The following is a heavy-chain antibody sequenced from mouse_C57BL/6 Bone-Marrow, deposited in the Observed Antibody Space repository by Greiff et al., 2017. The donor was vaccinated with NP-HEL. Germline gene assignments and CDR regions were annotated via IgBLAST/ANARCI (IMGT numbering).Heavy chain of an antibody. J-gene: IGHJ1*03. CDR2: IWSGGST. Sequence: VKLMESGPGLVQPSQSLSITCTVSGFSLTSYGVHWVRQSPGKGLEWLGVIWSGGSTDYNAAFISRLSISKDNSKSQVFFKMNSLQADDTAIYYCARNDIGITTAWYFDVWGTGTTVTVSS. CDR1: GFSLTSYG. CDR3: ARNDIGITTAWYFDV. D-gene: IGHD1-1*01. V-gene: IGHV2-2*01.